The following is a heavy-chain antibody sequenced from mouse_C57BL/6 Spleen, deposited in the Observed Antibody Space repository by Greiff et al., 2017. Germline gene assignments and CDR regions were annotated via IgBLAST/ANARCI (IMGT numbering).Heavy chain of an antibody. D-gene: IGHD2-4*01. CDR3: ARYDYDDYAMDY. J-gene: IGHJ4*01. V-gene: IGHV5-12*01. CDR2: ISNGGGST. CDR1: GFTFSDYY. Sequence: EVKLVESGGGLVQPGGSLKLSCAASGFTFSDYYMYWVRQTPEKRLEWVAYISNGGGSTYYPDTVKGRFTISRDNAKNTLYLQMSRLKSEDTAMYYCARYDYDDYAMDYWGQGTSVTVSS.